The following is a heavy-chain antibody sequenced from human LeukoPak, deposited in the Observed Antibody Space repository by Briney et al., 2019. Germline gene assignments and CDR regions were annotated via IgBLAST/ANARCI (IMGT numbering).Heavy chain of an antibody. CDR3: AKVDFWSGCRDY. J-gene: IGHJ4*02. Sequence: GSLRLSCAASGFTFSSYAMSWVRQAPGKGLEWGSAISCSGGSTYYADSVKGRFTISRDNSKNTLYPQMNSLRAEDTAVYYCAKVDFWSGCRDYWGQGTLVTVSS. D-gene: IGHD3-3*01. V-gene: IGHV3-23*01. CDR1: GFTFSSYA. CDR2: ISCSGGST.